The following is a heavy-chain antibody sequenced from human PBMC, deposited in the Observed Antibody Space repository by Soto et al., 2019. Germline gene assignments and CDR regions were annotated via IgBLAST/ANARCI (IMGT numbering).Heavy chain of an antibody. Sequence: PSQTLSLTCAISGDSVSSNSAAWNWIRQSPSRGLEWLGRTYYRSKWYNDYAVSVKSRITINPDTSKNQFSLHLNSVTPEDTAVYFCARTLSSSAENWFDPWGQGTLVTVSS. D-gene: IGHD6-6*01. V-gene: IGHV6-1*01. CDR2: TYYRSKWYN. CDR3: ARTLSSSAENWFDP. J-gene: IGHJ5*02. CDR1: GDSVSSNSAA.